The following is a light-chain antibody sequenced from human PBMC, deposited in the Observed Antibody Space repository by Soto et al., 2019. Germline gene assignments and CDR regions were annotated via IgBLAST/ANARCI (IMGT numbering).Light chain of an antibody. CDR1: SSDVGGYNY. CDR3: SSYTSSSTYV. V-gene: IGLV2-14*01. J-gene: IGLJ1*01. Sequence: QSVLTQPASVSGSPGQSITLSCTGTSSDVGGYNYVSWYQQHPGKAPKVMIYDVSNRPSGVSNRFSGSKSGNTASLSISGLQAEDEADYYCSSYTSSSTYVFGTGTKVTVL. CDR2: DVS.